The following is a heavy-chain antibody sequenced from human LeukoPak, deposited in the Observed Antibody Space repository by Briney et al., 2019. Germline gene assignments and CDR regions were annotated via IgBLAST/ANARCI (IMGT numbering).Heavy chain of an antibody. Sequence: SETLSLTCTVSGGSISTDSFYWSWIRQPAGKGLEWIGHIYTSENINYNPSLESRVTIDRSKNQFSLKLSSVTAADTAVYYCARASYSYDINGWVPFDYWGQGTLVTVSS. CDR1: GGSISTDSFY. V-gene: IGHV4-61*09. J-gene: IGHJ4*02. CDR2: IYTSENI. D-gene: IGHD3-22*01. CDR3: ARASYSYDINGWVPFDY.